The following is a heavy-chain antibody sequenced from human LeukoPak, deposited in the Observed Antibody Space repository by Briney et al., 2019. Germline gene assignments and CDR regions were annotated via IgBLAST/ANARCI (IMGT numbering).Heavy chain of an antibody. CDR2: IYYSGST. Sequence: SETLSLTCTVSGGSISSSSYYWGWIRQPPGKGLEWIGSIYYSGSTYYNPSLKRRVTISVDTSKNQFSLKLSSVTAADTAVYYCARRSITRYFDWLSDYWGQGTLVTVSS. CDR3: ARRSITRYFDWLSDY. J-gene: IGHJ4*02. V-gene: IGHV4-39*01. D-gene: IGHD3-9*01. CDR1: GGSISSSSYY.